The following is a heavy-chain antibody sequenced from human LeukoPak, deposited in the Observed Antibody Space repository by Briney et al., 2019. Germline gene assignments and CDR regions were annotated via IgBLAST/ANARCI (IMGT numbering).Heavy chain of an antibody. J-gene: IGHJ4*02. D-gene: IGHD5-12*01. CDR2: IRNDRIT. V-gene: IGHV3-15*01. CDR3: TWMATIFTVDY. CDR1: GLTFSDAW. Sequence: GESLRLSCVLSGLTFSDAWMSWVRQAPGKGLEWVGRIRNDRITDYAAPVQGRFSISRDNSKNTFYLQMNSPRTEDTGMYFCTWMATIFTVDYWGQGTLVTASS.